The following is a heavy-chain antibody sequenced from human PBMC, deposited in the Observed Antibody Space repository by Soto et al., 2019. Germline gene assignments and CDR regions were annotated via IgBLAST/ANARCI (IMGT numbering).Heavy chain of an antibody. D-gene: IGHD2-2*01. CDR1: GYTFTSYA. CDR2: INAGNGNT. CDR3: AREYSSTSCYRRRCGWFDP. J-gene: IGHJ5*02. Sequence: GASVKVSCKASGYTFTSYAMHWVRQAPGQRLEWMGWINAGNGNTKYSQKFQGRVTITRDTSASTAYMELSSLRSEDTAVYYCAREYSSTSCYRRRCGWFDPWGQGTLVTVSS. V-gene: IGHV1-3*01.